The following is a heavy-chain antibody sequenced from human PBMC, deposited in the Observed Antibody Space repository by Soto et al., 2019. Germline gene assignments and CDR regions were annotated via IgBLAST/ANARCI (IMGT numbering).Heavy chain of an antibody. V-gene: IGHV3-21*01. J-gene: IGHJ4*02. D-gene: IGHD1-26*01. Sequence: GGSLRLSCAASGLTFSSYGMHWVRQAPGKGLEWVSSISSSSSYIHYVDSVKGRFTISRDNAKNSLYLQMNSLRAEDTAVCYCARDSIIVGTSFDYWGQGTLVTVSS. CDR1: GLTFSSYG. CDR2: ISSSSSYI. CDR3: ARDSIIVGTSFDY.